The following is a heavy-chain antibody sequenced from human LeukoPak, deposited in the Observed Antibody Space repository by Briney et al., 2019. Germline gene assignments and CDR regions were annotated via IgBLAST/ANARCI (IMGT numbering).Heavy chain of an antibody. D-gene: IGHD3-10*01. V-gene: IGHV6-1*01. Sequence: SQTLSLTCAIFGDSVSSNSAAWNWIRQSPSRGLEWQGRAFYRSQWYNDYAVSVKGRIAINPDTSKNQFSLQLNSVTPEDTAVYYCAREEAGTYGFEYWGQGTLVTVSS. CDR2: AFYRSQWYN. J-gene: IGHJ4*02. CDR1: GDSVSSNSAA. CDR3: AREEAGTYGFEY.